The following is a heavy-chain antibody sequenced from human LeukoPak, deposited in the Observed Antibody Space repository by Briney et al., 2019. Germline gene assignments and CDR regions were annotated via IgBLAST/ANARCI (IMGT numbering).Heavy chain of an antibody. J-gene: IGHJ4*02. Sequence: SCKASGGTFSSYAISWVRQAPGKGLEWVSVIYGGGSTYYADSVKGRFTISRDTPKNTLYLQMNSLRVEDTAVYYCASWPVGWYGEDSWGQGTLVTVSS. CDR1: GGTFSSYA. CDR3: ASWPVGWYGEDS. D-gene: IGHD6-19*01. CDR2: IYGGGST. V-gene: IGHV3-53*01.